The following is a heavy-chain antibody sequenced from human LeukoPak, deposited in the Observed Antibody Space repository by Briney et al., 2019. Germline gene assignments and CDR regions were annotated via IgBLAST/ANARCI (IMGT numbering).Heavy chain of an antibody. D-gene: IGHD3-10*01. CDR2: ISAYNGNT. J-gene: IGHJ4*02. Sequence: ASVKVSCKASGYTFTSYGISWVRQAPGQGLEWMGWISAYNGNTNYAQKLQGRVTMTTDTSTSTAYMELRSLRSDDTAMYYCARGTNLWFGELLLFDYWGQGAPVTVSS. CDR1: GYTFTSYG. CDR3: ARGTNLWFGELLLFDY. V-gene: IGHV1-18*01.